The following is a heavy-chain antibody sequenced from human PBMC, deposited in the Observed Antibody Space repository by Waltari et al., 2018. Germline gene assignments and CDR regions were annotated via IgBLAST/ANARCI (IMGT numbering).Heavy chain of an antibody. J-gene: IGHJ3*01. CDR3: VTALGDRSSASRPFDV. V-gene: IGHV1-69-2*01. D-gene: IGHD3-10*01. CDR1: GYRFTDYY. CDR2: VEHEDGET. Sequence: EVQLLQSGTELKKPGSTVKISCQVSGYRFTDYYIHWVQQAPGKGPQWMGLVEHEDGETIYAERFQGRVTITADTSTETAFMELSSLTSDDTAVYYCVTALGDRSSASRPFDVWGLGTLITVSS.